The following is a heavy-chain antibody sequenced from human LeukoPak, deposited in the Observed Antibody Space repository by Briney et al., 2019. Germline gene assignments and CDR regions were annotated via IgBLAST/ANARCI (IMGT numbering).Heavy chain of an antibody. D-gene: IGHD6-19*01. Sequence: SVKVSCKASGGTLSSYAISWVRQAAGQGLAWMGGMIPIFVTANYAQKLQGRVTITADDSASTAYMELSSLRSEDTAVYYCARSGYSSGWYLDYWGQGALVAVSS. V-gene: IGHV1-69*13. CDR1: GGTLSSYA. CDR3: ARSGYSSGWYLDY. CDR2: MIPIFVTA. J-gene: IGHJ4*02.